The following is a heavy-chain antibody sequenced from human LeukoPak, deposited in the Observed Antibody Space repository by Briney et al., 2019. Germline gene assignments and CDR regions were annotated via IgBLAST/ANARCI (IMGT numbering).Heavy chain of an antibody. CDR1: GFTFSSYG. J-gene: IGHJ4*02. D-gene: IGHD2-2*01. CDR3: TRLTTCTTTSCFFDY. V-gene: IGHV3-30*03. Sequence: GRSLRLSCAASGFTFSSYGMHWVRQAPGKGLEWVAVISYDGSNKYYADSVKGRFTISRDNSKNTLYLQMNSLKTEDTAVYYCTRLTTCTTTSCFFDYWGQGSLVTVSS. CDR2: ISYDGSNK.